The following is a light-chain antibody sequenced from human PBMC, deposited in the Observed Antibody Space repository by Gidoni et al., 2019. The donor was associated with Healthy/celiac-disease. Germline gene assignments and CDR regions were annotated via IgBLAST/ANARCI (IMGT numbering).Light chain of an antibody. J-gene: IGKJ3*01. CDR1: QDISNY. CDR3: QQYDNLPS. CDR2: DAS. V-gene: IGKV1-33*01. Sequence: DIQMTQSPSSLSASVGDRVTITCQASQDISNYLNWYQQKPGKAPKLLIYDASNLETGVPSRFSGSGSGTDFTFTISSLQPEDIATYYCQQYDNLPSFXPXTKVDIE.